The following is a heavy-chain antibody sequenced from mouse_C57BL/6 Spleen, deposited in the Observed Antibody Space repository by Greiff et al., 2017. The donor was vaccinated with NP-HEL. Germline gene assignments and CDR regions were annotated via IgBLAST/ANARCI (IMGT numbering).Heavy chain of an antibody. CDR1: GFTFSSYA. D-gene: IGHD1-1*01. V-gene: IGHV5-9-1*02. CDR2: ISSGGDYI. CDR3: TRDNTTVARPWYFDV. J-gene: IGHJ1*03. Sequence: EVMLVESGEGLVKPGGSLKLSCAASGFTFSSYAMSWVRQTPEKRLEWVAYISSGGDYIYYADTVKGRFTISRDNARNTLYLQMSSLKSEDTAMYYCTRDNTTVARPWYFDVWGTGTTVTVSS.